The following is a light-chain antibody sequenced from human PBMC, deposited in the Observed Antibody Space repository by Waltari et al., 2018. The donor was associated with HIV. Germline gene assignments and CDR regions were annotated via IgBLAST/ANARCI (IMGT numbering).Light chain of an antibody. J-gene: IGLJ3*02. Sequence: SYGLTQPPSVSVAPGQTARITCGGNHIGSQSVHWYQRRPGQAPLLVIYNTNDRPSDIPARFSGSRSGNTATLTISRVAAGDEADYDCQVWDVNSAQIMFGGGTKLTVL. CDR1: HIGSQS. CDR2: NTN. CDR3: QVWDVNSAQIM. V-gene: IGLV3-21*04.